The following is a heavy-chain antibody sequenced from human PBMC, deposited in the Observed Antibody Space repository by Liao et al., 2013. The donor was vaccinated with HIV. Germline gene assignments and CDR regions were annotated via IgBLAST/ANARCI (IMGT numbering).Heavy chain of an antibody. CDR3: ARGGYYDSSAVFDY. CDR2: IYYSGST. D-gene: IGHD3-22*01. J-gene: IGHJ4*02. V-gene: IGHV4-59*01. CDR1: GGSISSYY. Sequence: QVQLQESGSGLVKPSETLSLTCTVSGGSISSYYWSWIRQPPGKGLEWIGYIYYSGSTNYNPSLKSRVTISVDTSKNQFSLKLSSVTAADTAVYYCARGGYYDSSAVFDYWGQGTLVTVSS.